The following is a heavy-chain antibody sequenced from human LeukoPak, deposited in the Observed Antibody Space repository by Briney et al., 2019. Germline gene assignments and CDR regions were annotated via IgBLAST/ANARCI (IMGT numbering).Heavy chain of an antibody. Sequence: SQTLSLTCTVSGGSLSSYYTSWVRHPPGGGLGWIAYIYDIGNITTNPSLKSRVTISLDTSTNQFALKCSSVSAAATAVYYCVSHPDTIAVAGACGQGTLVTVSS. CDR2: IYDIGNI. D-gene: IGHD6-19*01. CDR1: GGSLSSYY. V-gene: IGHV4-59*01. J-gene: IGHJ5*02. CDR3: VSHPDTIAVAGA.